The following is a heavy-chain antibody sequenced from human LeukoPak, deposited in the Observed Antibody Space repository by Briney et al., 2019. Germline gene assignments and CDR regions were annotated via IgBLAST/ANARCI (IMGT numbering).Heavy chain of an antibody. CDR1: GFTFSSYA. J-gene: IGHJ5*02. CDR3: ARAHMVRGVIKGNWFDP. Sequence: PGRSLRLSCAASGFTFSSYAMHWVRQAPGKGLEWVAVISYDGSNKYYADSVKGRFTISRDNSKNTLYLQMNSLRAEDTAVYYCARAHMVRGVIKGNWFDPWGQGTLVTVSS. CDR2: ISYDGSNK. D-gene: IGHD3-10*01. V-gene: IGHV3-30-3*01.